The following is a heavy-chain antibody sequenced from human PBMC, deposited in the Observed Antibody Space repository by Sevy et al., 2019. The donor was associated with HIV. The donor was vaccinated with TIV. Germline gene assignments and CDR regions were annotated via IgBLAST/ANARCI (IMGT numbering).Heavy chain of an antibody. Sequence: SETLSLTCAVSGVSFSDYYWAWIRQPPGKGLEWIGEVSQSGGANSNPSLRSRVIMSLDTSNNHFSLKLTSVTAADTAVYYCARGPLFSPEYCSGGTCPTLDYWSQGTLVTVSS. CDR1: GVSFSDYY. CDR2: VSQSGGA. D-gene: IGHD2-15*01. J-gene: IGHJ4*02. CDR3: ARGPLFSPEYCSGGTCPTLDY. V-gene: IGHV4-34*01.